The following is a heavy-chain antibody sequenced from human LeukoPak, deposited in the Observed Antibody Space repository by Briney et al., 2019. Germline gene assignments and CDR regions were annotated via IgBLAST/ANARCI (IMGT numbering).Heavy chain of an antibody. CDR2: IYYSGST. CDR3: ARDLGRGAAVHFDY. Sequence: SETLSLTCTVSGGSISSYYWSWIRQPPGKGLEWIGYIYYSGSTNYNPSLKSRVTISVDTSKNQFSLKLSSVTAADTAVYYCARDLGRGAAVHFDYWGQGTLVTVSS. CDR1: GGSISSYY. V-gene: IGHV4-59*01. J-gene: IGHJ4*02. D-gene: IGHD6-13*01.